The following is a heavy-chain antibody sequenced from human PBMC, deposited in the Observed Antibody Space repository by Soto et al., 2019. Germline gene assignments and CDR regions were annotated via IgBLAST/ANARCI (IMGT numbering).Heavy chain of an antibody. Sequence: EVQLLESGGGLVQPGGSLRLSCAASGFTFSSYAMSWVRQAPGKGLEWVSAISGSGGSTYYADSVKGRFTISRDNSKNTLYLQMNSLRAEDTAVYYCAKDLVLSMVRGVASLDPWGQGTLVTLSS. CDR1: GFTFSSYA. D-gene: IGHD3-10*01. CDR3: AKDLVLSMVRGVASLDP. CDR2: ISGSGGST. J-gene: IGHJ5*02. V-gene: IGHV3-23*01.